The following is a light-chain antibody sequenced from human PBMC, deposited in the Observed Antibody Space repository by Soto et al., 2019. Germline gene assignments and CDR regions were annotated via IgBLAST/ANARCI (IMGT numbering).Light chain of an antibody. V-gene: IGKV3-15*01. CDR1: QSVSSN. CDR3: QQYNKWPLT. CDR2: GAS. Sequence: EIVMTQSPATLSVSPGERATLSCRASQSVSSNLAWYQHQPGQAPRVLIYGASTSATGFPARFSGSGSGTEFTLTISSLQSEDFAVYYCQQYNKWPLTFGGGTKVEIK. J-gene: IGKJ4*01.